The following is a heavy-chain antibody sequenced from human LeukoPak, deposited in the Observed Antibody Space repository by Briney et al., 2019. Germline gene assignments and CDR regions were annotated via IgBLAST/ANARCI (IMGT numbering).Heavy chain of an antibody. CDR2: IYHSGST. J-gene: IGHJ3*02. V-gene: IGHV4-38-2*02. CDR1: GYSISSGYY. Sequence: SETLSLTCTVSGYSISSGYYWGWIRQPPGKGLEWIGSIYHSGSTYYNPSLKSRVTISVDTSKNQFSLKLSSVTAADTAVYYCAGVGTAAILAFDIWGQGTMVTVSS. CDR3: AGVGTAAILAFDI. D-gene: IGHD2-2*02.